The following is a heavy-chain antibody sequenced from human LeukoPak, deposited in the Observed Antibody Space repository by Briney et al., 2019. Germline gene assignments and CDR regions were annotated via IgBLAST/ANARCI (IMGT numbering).Heavy chain of an antibody. CDR3: ARCNGSPGGEWLLYRLGVPPKLDY. CDR2: ISSSGSTI. CDR1: GFTFSDYY. D-gene: IGHD3-3*01. J-gene: IGHJ4*02. V-gene: IGHV3-11*01. Sequence: GGSLRLSCAASGFTFSDYYMSWIRQAPGKGLEWVSYISSSGSTIYYADSVKGRFTISRDNAKNSLYLQMNSLRAEDTAVYYCARCNGSPGGEWLLYRLGVPPKLDYWGQGTLVTVSS.